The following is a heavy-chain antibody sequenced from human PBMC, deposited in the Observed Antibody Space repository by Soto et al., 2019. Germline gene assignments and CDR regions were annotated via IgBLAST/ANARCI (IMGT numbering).Heavy chain of an antibody. CDR2: IWYDGSNK. J-gene: IGHJ4*02. D-gene: IGHD3-16*02. CDR3: ARELSTQWNFDY. CDR1: GFTFSSYG. Sequence: PGGSLRLSCAASGFTFSSYGMHWVRQAPGKGLEWVAVIWYDGSNKYYADSVKGRFTISRDNSKNTLYLQMNSLRAEDTAVYYCARELSTQWNFDYWGQGTLVTVSS. V-gene: IGHV3-33*01.